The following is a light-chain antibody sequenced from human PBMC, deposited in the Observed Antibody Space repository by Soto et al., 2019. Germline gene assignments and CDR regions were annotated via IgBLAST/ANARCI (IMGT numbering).Light chain of an antibody. J-gene: IGLJ2*01. CDR1: NSDVGSYNL. Sequence: QSALTQPASVSGSPGQSITISCTGYNSDVGSYNLVSWYQQHPGKAPKVIIFEVNKRPSGFSNRFSGSKSGYTASLTISGLQAEDEDDSYCCSYAGYITFVVFGGGTQLTVL. CDR3: CSYAGYITFVV. V-gene: IGLV2-23*02. CDR2: EVN.